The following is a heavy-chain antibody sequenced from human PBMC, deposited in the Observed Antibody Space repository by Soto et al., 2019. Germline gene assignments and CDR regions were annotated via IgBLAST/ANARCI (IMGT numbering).Heavy chain of an antibody. CDR3: AKEDLERDYFDY. D-gene: IGHD1-1*01. CDR1: GFTFSSYS. J-gene: IGHJ4*02. V-gene: IGHV3-48*04. Sequence: GGSLRLSCAASGFTFSSYSMNWVRQAPGKGLEWVSYISGSSTTIHYADSVKGRFTISRDNSKNTLYLQMNTLRAEDTAVYYCAKEDLERDYFDYWGQGTLVTVSS. CDR2: ISGSSTTI.